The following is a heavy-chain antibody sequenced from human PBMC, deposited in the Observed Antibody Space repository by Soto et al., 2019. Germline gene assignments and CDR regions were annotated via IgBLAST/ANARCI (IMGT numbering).Heavy chain of an antibody. CDR2: IKSKTDGGTT. CDR3: TTDPSPLRFLEYRPMYYFDY. Sequence: GGSLRLSCAASGFTFSNAWMNWVRQAPGKGLEWVGRIKSKTDGGTTDYAAPVKGRFTISRDDSKNTLYLQMNSLKTEDTAVYYCTTDPSPLRFLEYRPMYYFDYWGQGTLVTVSS. D-gene: IGHD3-3*01. CDR1: GFTFSNAW. V-gene: IGHV3-15*07. J-gene: IGHJ4*02.